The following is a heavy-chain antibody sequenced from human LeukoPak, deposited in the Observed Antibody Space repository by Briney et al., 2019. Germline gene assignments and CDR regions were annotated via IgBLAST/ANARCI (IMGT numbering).Heavy chain of an antibody. CDR3: ANQAYSQFDY. CDR1: GLAFSSYW. J-gene: IGHJ4*02. Sequence: GGSPTLSCVASGLAFSSYWMSWVRPAPGKGLELVANISPDGSAEDYVDSVRGRFAISRVNAKRSLYLQMNSLSPEDTAVYYCANQAYSQFDYWGQGTLVSVSS. CDR2: ISPDGSAE. V-gene: IGHV3-7*01. D-gene: IGHD4-11*01.